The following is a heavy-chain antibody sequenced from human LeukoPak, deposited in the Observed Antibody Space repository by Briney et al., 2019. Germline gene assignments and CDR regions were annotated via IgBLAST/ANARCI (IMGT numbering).Heavy chain of an antibody. CDR1: GGSISSYY. J-gene: IGHJ4*02. Sequence: PSETLSLTCTVSGGSISSYYWSWIRQPPGKGLEWIGYIYYSGSTNYNPSLKSRVTISVDTSKNQFSLKPSSVTAADTAVYYCARGVTLRYFDWLLWGQGTLVTVSS. CDR3: ARGVTLRYFDWLL. D-gene: IGHD3-9*01. CDR2: IYYSGST. V-gene: IGHV4-59*01.